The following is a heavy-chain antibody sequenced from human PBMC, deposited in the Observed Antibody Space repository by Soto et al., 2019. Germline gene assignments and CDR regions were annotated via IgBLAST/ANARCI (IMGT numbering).Heavy chain of an antibody. J-gene: IGHJ4*02. Sequence: QITLEESGPTLLKPTQTLTLTCTFSGFSLTTEGVAVAWARQSPGKAPEWLAVIFWDDDKRFNPSLSSRLTITKDTSKSQVFLTLTRVDPVDGATYFCAHRSCDSRPCSVDSWGPGTLVTVSS. CDR2: IFWDDDK. D-gene: IGHD3-22*01. CDR3: AHRSCDSRPCSVDS. CDR1: GFSLTTEGVA. V-gene: IGHV2-5*02.